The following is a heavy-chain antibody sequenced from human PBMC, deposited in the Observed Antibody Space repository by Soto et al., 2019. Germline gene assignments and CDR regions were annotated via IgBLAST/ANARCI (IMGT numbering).Heavy chain of an antibody. CDR3: AKVEEYNWKYSDGMDV. Sequence: EVQLLESGGGLVQPGGSLRLSCAASGFAFSNYAMTWVRQAPGKGLEWVSAISGGGGSTYYADSVERRFTISRDNSKNTLYLQMNSLRDEDTAVYYCAKVEEYNWKYSDGMDVWGQGDTVTVSS. CDR1: GFAFSNYA. J-gene: IGHJ6*02. CDR2: ISGGGGST. D-gene: IGHD1-20*01. V-gene: IGHV3-23*01.